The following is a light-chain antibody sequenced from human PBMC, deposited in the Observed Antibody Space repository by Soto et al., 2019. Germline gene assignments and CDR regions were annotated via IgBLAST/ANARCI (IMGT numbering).Light chain of an antibody. J-gene: IGKJ2*01. CDR3: QESYSVPPT. CDR1: QRIRTS. V-gene: IGKV1-39*01. Sequence: DVQMTQSPSSLSASVGDRVTITCRASQRIRTSLNWYQQKPGKAPKFLIYDASSLQGEVPSRFSGSGSGTDFTLTISNLQPEDFATYYCQESYSVPPTFGQGTKVEI. CDR2: DAS.